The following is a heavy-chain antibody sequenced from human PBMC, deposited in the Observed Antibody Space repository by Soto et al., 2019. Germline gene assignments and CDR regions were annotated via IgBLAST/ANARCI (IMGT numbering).Heavy chain of an antibody. Sequence: EVQLVESGGGLVQPGRSLRLSCAASGFSFGDYAMQWVRQVPGKGLEWVSSISWNGESIGYADSVKGRFTISRDNGKKSVYLQMNSLTGEDTALYYCAKDVGSSGWYDGFDSWGQGTLVTVSS. J-gene: IGHJ4*02. D-gene: IGHD6-19*01. CDR2: ISWNGESI. V-gene: IGHV3-9*01. CDR1: GFSFGDYA. CDR3: AKDVGSSGWYDGFDS.